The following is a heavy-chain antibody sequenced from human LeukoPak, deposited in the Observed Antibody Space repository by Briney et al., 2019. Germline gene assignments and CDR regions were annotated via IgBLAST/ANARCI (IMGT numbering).Heavy chain of an antibody. CDR1: GGSISSYY. CDR2: IYYSGST. V-gene: IGHV4-59*01. J-gene: IGHJ4*02. CDR3: ARLIYYGSGRVDY. D-gene: IGHD3-10*01. Sequence: SETLSLTCTVSGGSISSYYWSWIRQPPGKGLEWIGYIYYSGSTNYNPALKSRVTISVDTSKNQFSLKLSSVTAADTAVYYCARLIYYGSGRVDYWGQGTLVTVSS.